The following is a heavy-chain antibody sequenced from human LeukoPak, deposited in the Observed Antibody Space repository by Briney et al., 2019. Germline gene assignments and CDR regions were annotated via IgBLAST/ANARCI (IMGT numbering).Heavy chain of an antibody. J-gene: IGHJ4*02. CDR1: GGSISSYY. CDR2: IHYSGST. CDR3: TRGTYSSAWYAY. Sequence: PSETLSLTCTVSGGSISSYYWSWIRQPPGKGLERIGYIHYSGSTSYNPSLKSRVTISVDTSKNQFSLKLSSLTAADTAVYYCTRGTYSSAWYAYWGQGTLVTVSS. V-gene: IGHV4-59*01. D-gene: IGHD6-19*01.